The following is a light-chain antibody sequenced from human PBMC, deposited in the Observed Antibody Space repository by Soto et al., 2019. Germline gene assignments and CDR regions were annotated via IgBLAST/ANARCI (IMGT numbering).Light chain of an antibody. V-gene: IGKV3-20*01. CDR3: QQYGSSGT. CDR2: GAS. J-gene: IGKJ1*01. CDR1: QSVSTY. Sequence: VLTQSPATLSLSPGERATLSFRASQSVSTYLAWYHQTPGQAPRLLIYGASNRATGIPARLSGSGSGTDFTLTISRLEPEDFAVYYCQQYGSSGTLGQGTKVDTK.